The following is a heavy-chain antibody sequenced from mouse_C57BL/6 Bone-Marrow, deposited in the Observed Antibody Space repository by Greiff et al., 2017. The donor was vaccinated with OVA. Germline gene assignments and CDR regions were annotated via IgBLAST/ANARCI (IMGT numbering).Heavy chain of an antibody. J-gene: IGHJ4*01. D-gene: IGHD2-5*01. CDR2: IDPETGGT. Sequence: HVQLQPSGAELVRPGASVTLSCKASGYTFTDYEMHWVKQTPVHGLEWIGAIDPETGGTAYNQKFKGKAILTADKSSSTAYMELRSLTSENSAVYYSTRCYSNYYAMDYWGQGTSVTVSS. CDR1: GYTFTDYE. V-gene: IGHV1-15*01. CDR3: TRCYSNYYAMDY.